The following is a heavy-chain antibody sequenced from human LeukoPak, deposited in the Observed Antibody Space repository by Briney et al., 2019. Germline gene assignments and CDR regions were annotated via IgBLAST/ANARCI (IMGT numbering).Heavy chain of an antibody. CDR3: ARGTVAATLGYYYMDV. CDR2: IYYSGST. V-gene: IGHV4-59*01. D-gene: IGHD2-15*01. J-gene: IGHJ6*03. CDR1: GGSISSYY. Sequence: SETLSLTCTVSGGSISSYYWSWLRQPPGKGLEWIGYIYYSGSTNYNPSLKSRVTISVDTSKNQFSLKLSSVTAADTAVYYCARGTVAATLGYYYMDVWGKGTTVTVSS.